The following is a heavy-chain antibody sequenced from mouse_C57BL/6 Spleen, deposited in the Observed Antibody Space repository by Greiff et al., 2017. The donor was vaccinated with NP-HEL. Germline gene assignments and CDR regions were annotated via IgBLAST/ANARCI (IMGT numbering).Heavy chain of an antibody. CDR2: IDPSDSYT. CDR3: ARRPYSNYGFAY. J-gene: IGHJ3*01. D-gene: IGHD2-5*01. CDR1: GYTFTSYW. V-gene: IGHV1-69*01. Sequence: QVQLQQPGAELVMPGASVKLSCKASGYTFTSYWMNWVKQRPGQGLEWIGEIDPSDSYTKYNQKFKGKSTLTVDKSSSTAYMQLSSLTSEDSAVYYCARRPYSNYGFAYWGQGTLVTVSA.